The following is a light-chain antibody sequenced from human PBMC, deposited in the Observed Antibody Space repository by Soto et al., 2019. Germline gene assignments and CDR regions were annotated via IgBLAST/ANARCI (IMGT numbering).Light chain of an antibody. CDR1: SGHISYS. Sequence: QLVLTQSPSASASLGASVKLTCTRSSGHISYSIAWHQQQPQKGPRYLMKINSDGSHSKGDLIPDRFSGSSSGAERYLTISSHPAEDADDYYCQTWGTGIVVFGGGTKLTVL. J-gene: IGLJ2*01. V-gene: IGLV4-69*01. CDR3: QTWGTGIVV. CDR2: INSDGSH.